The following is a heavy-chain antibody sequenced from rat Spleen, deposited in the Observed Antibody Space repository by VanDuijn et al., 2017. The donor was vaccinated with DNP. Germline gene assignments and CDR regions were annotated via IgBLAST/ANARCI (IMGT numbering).Heavy chain of an antibody. D-gene: IGHD2-2*01. Sequence: EVQLVESGGGLVQPGRSLKLSCVASGFTFNNYWMTWIRQAPGKGLEWVATISYNGGTPYYRDSVKGRFTISRDNAKSTLYLQMNQLGSEDTAIYYCVREDKGVDAWGQGALVTVSS. CDR1: GFTFNNYW. CDR3: VREDKGVDA. V-gene: IGHV5-31*01. CDR2: ISYNGGTP. J-gene: IGHJ4*01.